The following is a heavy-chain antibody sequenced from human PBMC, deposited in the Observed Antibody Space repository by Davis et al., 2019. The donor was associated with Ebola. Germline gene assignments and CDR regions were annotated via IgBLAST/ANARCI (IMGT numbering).Heavy chain of an antibody. D-gene: IGHD2-8*01. Sequence: AASVKVSCKTSGYTFTNYDINWVRQATGQGLEWMGWLNPNSGNTDSTHKFQGRLTMTKNISIGTAYMELSTQTSEDTAVYYCARRVYSRSGFDSWGQGTLVTVSS. V-gene: IGHV1-8*01. J-gene: IGHJ4*02. CDR3: ARRVYSRSGFDS. CDR1: GYTFTNYD. CDR2: LNPNSGNT.